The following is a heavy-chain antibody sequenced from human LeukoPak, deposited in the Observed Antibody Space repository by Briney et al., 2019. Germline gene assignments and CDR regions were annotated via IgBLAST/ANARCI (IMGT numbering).Heavy chain of an antibody. D-gene: IGHD6-13*01. Sequence: GRSLRLSFAASGFPFSSYGMHWVRQAQGKGRGWGAVISYDGSNKYYADSVKGRFTISRDNSKNTLYLQMNSLRAEDTAVYYCAKEAYSSSWYHMWYFDYWGQGTLVTVSS. CDR1: GFPFSSYG. CDR2: ISYDGSNK. CDR3: AKEAYSSSWYHMWYFDY. V-gene: IGHV3-30*18. J-gene: IGHJ4*02.